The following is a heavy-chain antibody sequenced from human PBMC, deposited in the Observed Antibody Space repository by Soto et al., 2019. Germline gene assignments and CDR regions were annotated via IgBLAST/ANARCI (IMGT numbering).Heavy chain of an antibody. Sequence: GGSLRLSCAASGFTFSSYEMNWVRQAPGKGLEWVSYISSSGSTIYYADSVKGRFTISRDNAKNSLYLQMNSLRAEDTAVYYCARDFLYYDILTGYPCGMDVWGQGTTVTVSS. CDR1: GFTFSSYE. CDR3: ARDFLYYDILTGYPCGMDV. J-gene: IGHJ6*02. CDR2: ISSSGSTI. D-gene: IGHD3-9*01. V-gene: IGHV3-48*03.